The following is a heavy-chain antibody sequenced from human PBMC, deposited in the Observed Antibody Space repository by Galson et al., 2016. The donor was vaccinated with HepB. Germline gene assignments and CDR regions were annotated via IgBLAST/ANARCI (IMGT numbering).Heavy chain of an antibody. D-gene: IGHD1-26*01. J-gene: IGHJ4*02. CDR2: IYYSGST. V-gene: IGHV4-59*01. CDR3: ARVGRVVGAASYFDY. Sequence: SETLSLTCTVSGGAISSYYWSWIRQPPGKGLEWIGYIYYSGSTNYNPSLKSRVIISVDTSKNQFSLTLSSVTAADTAVYYCARVGRVVGAASYFDYWGQGTLVTVSS. CDR1: GGAISSYY.